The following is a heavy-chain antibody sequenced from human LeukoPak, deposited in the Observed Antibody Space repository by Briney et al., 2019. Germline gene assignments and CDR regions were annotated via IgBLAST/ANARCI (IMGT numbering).Heavy chain of an antibody. J-gene: IGHJ3*02. D-gene: IGHD3-22*01. CDR3: ITRPTYYYDSSGSLFDI. CDR2: IKSKTDGGTT. CDR1: GFTFSNAW. Sequence: GGSLRLSCAASGFTFSNAWMSWVRQAPGKGLEWVGRIKSKTDGGTTDYAAPVKGRFTISRDDSKNTLYLQMNSLKTEDTAVYYCITRPTYYYDSSGSLFDIWVQGTMVTDCS. V-gene: IGHV3-15*01.